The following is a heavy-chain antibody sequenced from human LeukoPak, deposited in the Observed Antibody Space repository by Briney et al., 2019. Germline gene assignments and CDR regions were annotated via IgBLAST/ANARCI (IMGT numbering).Heavy chain of an antibody. CDR1: GYTFTGYY. CDR2: INPNSGGT. V-gene: IGHV1-2*02. Sequence: ASVKVSCKASGYTFTGYYMHWVRQAPGRGLEWMGWINPNSGGTNYAQKFQGRVTMTRDTSISTAYMELSRLRSDDAAVYYCARAVVPAAPDAFDIWGQGTMVTVSS. CDR3: ARAVVPAAPDAFDI. D-gene: IGHD2-2*01. J-gene: IGHJ3*02.